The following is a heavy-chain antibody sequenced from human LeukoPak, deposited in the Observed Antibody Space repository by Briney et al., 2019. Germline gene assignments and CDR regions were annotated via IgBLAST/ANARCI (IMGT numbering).Heavy chain of an antibody. CDR3: ARQPNHFDY. CDR2: IWYDGNNK. CDR1: GFSFSAYG. V-gene: IGHV3-33*01. J-gene: IGHJ4*02. Sequence: GGSLRLSCAASGFSFSAYGMHWVRQAPGKGLEWVALIWYDGNNKYYADSVKGRFTISRDNSKNTLYLQMNSLRAEDTAVYYCARQPNHFDYWGQGTLVTVSS.